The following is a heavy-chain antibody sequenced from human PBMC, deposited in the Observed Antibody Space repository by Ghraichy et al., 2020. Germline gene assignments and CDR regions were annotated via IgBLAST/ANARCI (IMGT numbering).Heavy chain of an antibody. Sequence: GGSLRLSCAASGFTFSDYDMRWIRQAPGKGLEWVSYICYSGSNEYYADSVKGRFTISRDNAKNSLFLQMNSLRAEDTAVYYCARAYCGADCYSRPFDYWGQGILVTVSS. V-gene: IGHV3-11*01. D-gene: IGHD2-21*02. CDR3: ARAYCGADCYSRPFDY. J-gene: IGHJ4*02. CDR2: ICYSGSNE. CDR1: GFTFSDYD.